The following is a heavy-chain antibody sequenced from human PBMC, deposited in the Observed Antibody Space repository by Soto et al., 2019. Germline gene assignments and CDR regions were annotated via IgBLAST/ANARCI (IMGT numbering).Heavy chain of an antibody. D-gene: IGHD2-2*01. V-gene: IGHV1-69*13. Sequence: SVKLSWKASGGSFSSYAISWVRQAPGQGLEWMGGIIPIFGTANYAQKFQGRVTITADESTSTAYMELSSLRSEDTAVYYCARRYCSSTSCRSDYYYYGMDVWAQATTVTVSS. CDR2: IIPIFGTA. CDR1: GGSFSSYA. CDR3: ARRYCSSTSCRSDYYYYGMDV. J-gene: IGHJ6*02.